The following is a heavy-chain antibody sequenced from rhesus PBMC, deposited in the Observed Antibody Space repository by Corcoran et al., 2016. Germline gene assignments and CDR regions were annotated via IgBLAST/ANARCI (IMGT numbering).Heavy chain of an antibody. V-gene: IGHV4-160*01. CDR1: GGSISSNY. CDR3: ARMSVARHPY. J-gene: IGHJ4*01. Sequence: QVQLQESGPGLVKPSETLSLTCAVSGGSISSNYWSWLRQPPGKGREWIGRIDGSGGSTHYKPSLKRRVTISTDTSKNQFSLKLSSVTAADTAVYYCARMSVARHPYWDQGVLVTVSS. D-gene: IGHD6-37*01. CDR2: IDGSGGST.